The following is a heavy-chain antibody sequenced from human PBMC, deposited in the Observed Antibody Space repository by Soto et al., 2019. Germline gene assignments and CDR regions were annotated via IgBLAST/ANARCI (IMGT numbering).Heavy chain of an antibody. J-gene: IGHJ4*02. CDR3: ARVLYGSGNGFDY. CDR1: GYSITSYW. V-gene: IGHV5-51*01. Sequence: PGESLKISCKGFGYSITSYWIGWVRQMPGISPEWMGIIYPGDSDTRYSPSFQGQVTISADKSISTAYLQWSSLKASDTAMYYCARVLYGSGNGFDYWGQGTLVTVSS. CDR2: IYPGDSDT. D-gene: IGHD3-10*01.